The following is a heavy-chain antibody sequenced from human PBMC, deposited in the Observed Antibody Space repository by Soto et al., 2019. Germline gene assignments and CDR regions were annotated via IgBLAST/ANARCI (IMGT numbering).Heavy chain of an antibody. J-gene: IGHJ6*02. D-gene: IGHD6-19*01. CDR2: IWYDGSNK. CDR1: GFTFSSYG. CDR3: ARDRGSSGRDYYYYGMDV. V-gene: IGHV3-33*01. Sequence: QVQLVESGGGVVQRGRSLRLSCPASGFTFSSYGMHWVRQAPGKGLEWVAVIWYDGSNKYYADSVKGRFTISRDNSKNTLYLQMNSLRAEDTAVYYCARDRGSSGRDYYYYGMDVWGQGTTVTVSS.